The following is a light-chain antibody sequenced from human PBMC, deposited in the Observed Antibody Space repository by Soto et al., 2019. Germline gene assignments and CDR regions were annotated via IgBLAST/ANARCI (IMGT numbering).Light chain of an antibody. J-gene: IGKJ1*01. CDR1: QSVNSYS. CDR3: QQYGSSPPT. Sequence: EIVLTQSPGTLSLSPGERATLSCRASQSVNSYSLAWYQRKPGQPPRLLVWGASNRATDIPYRFSGSGSGTDFTLTITTLEPEDFAVYYGQQYGSSPPTFGQGTRVEVK. CDR2: GAS. V-gene: IGKV3-20*01.